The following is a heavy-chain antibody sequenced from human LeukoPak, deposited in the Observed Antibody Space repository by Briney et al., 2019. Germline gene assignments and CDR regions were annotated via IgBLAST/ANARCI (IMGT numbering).Heavy chain of an antibody. CDR2: ISGGGIGI. D-gene: IGHD2-2*01. CDR3: TRRRGNQQPIDY. CDR1: GFTFSDYY. V-gene: IGHV3-23*01. Sequence: PGRSLRLSCEASGFTFSDYYMSWIRQAPGKGLGWVSAISGGGIGIYYADSLKGRFTISRDDSKNTLYLQMNNLRAEDTAVYYCTRRRGNQQPIDYWGQGTLVTVSS. J-gene: IGHJ4*02.